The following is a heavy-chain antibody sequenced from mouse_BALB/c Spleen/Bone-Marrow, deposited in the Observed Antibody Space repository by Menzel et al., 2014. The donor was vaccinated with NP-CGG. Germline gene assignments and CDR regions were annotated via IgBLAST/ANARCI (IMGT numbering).Heavy chain of an antibody. Sequence: QVQLKESGAELVRPGTSVKVSCKASGYAFTNYLIEWVKQRPGQGLEWIGVINPGSGGTNYNEKFKGKATLTADKSSSTAYMQLSSLTSDDSAVYFCARDGDYDEGYAMDYWGQGTSVTVSP. D-gene: IGHD2-4*01. CDR2: INPGSGGT. V-gene: IGHV1-54*01. CDR1: GYAFTNYL. CDR3: ARDGDYDEGYAMDY. J-gene: IGHJ4*01.